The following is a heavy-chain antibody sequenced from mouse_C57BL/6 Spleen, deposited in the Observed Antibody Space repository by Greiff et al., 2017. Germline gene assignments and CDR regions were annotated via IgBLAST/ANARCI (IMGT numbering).Heavy chain of an antibody. J-gene: IGHJ1*03. CDR2: IDPSDSYT. CDR3: ARGGTTVVANFDV. Sequence: QVQLKQPGAELVMPGASVKLSCKASGYTFTSYWMHWVKQRPGQGLEWIGEIDPSDSYTNYNQKFKGKSTLTVDKSSSTAYMQLSSLTSEDSAVYYCARGGTTVVANFDVWGTGTTVTVSS. CDR1: GYTFTSYW. V-gene: IGHV1-69*01. D-gene: IGHD1-1*01.